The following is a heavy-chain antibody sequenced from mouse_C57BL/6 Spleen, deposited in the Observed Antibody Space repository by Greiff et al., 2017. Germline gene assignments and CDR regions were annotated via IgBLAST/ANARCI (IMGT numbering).Heavy chain of an antibody. CDR3: ARDYYGSSPYYAMDY. J-gene: IGHJ4*01. D-gene: IGHD1-1*01. CDR1: GYAFSSYW. V-gene: IGHV1-80*01. Sequence: VQLQQSGAELVKPGASVKISCKASGYAFSSYWMNWVKQRPGKGLEWIGQIYPGDGDTNYNGKFKGKATLTADKSSSTAYMQLSSLTSEDSAVYFCARDYYGSSPYYAMDYWGQGTSVTVSS. CDR2: IYPGDGDT.